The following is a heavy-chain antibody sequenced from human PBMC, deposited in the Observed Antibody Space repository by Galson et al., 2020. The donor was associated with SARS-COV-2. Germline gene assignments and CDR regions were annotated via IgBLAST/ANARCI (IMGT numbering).Heavy chain of an antibody. V-gene: IGHV4-59*01. J-gene: IGHJ4*02. CDR1: GGSMRNYN. CDR3: ARVSGRKLDY. CDR2: IFSSGST. Sequence: SETLSLTCTVSGGSMRNYNWNWIRQTPGKGLEWVGYIFSSGSTKYNPSLKSRVTISEDTSKNQFSRHLRSVTAADTAVDYCARVSGRKLDYWGQGALVTVSS. D-gene: IGHD2-15*01.